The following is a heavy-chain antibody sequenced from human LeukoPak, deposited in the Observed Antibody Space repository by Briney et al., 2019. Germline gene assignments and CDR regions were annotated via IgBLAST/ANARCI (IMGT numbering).Heavy chain of an antibody. CDR3: TRDRRQGVVPYFDS. V-gene: IGHV3-23*01. J-gene: IGHJ4*02. D-gene: IGHD2-21*01. CDR1: GFTFRTYA. Sequence: PGGSLRLSCAASGFTFRTYAMSWVSHTPGKGLEWVSGISSGGNAQYTDSVKGRFTVSRDNSKNTLHLQMDSLRAEDTAIYYCTRDRRQGVVPYFDSWGQGTVVTVSS. CDR2: ISSGGNA.